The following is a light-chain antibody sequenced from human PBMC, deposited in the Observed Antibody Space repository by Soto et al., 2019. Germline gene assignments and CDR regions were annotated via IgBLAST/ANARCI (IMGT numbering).Light chain of an antibody. V-gene: IGKV3-15*01. Sequence: EIMMTQSPATLSVSPGERATLSCRASQSVSSNLAWYQQKPGQAPRLLIYGASTRATGIPARFSGSGSGTEFTLTISSLQSEDFEVYYCQQYNSWPPGEVTFGPGTKLDFK. J-gene: IGKJ3*01. CDR1: QSVSSN. CDR3: QQYNSWPPGEVT. CDR2: GAS.